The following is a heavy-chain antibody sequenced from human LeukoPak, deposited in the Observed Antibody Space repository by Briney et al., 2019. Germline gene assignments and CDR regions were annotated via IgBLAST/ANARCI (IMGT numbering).Heavy chain of an antibody. CDR2: INSDGSST. Sequence: GGSLRLSCAASGFTFSSYWMHRVRQAPGKGLVWVSRINSDGSSTSYADSVKGRFTISRDNAKNTLYLQMNSLRAEDTAVYYCARDGDYYYMDVWGKGTTVTVSS. J-gene: IGHJ6*03. CDR3: ARDGDYYYMDV. CDR1: GFTFSSYW. V-gene: IGHV3-74*01. D-gene: IGHD3-16*01.